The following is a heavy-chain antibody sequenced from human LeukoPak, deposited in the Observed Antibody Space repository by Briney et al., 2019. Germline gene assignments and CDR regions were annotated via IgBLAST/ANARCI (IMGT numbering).Heavy chain of an antibody. Sequence: GRSLRLSCAASGFIFDDYAMHWVRQAPGKGLEWVSGISWNSGSIGYADSVKGRFTISRDNAKNSLYLQVNSLRAEDTALYYCANTQSGYWGQGTLVTVSS. CDR3: ANTQSGY. CDR2: ISWNSGSI. V-gene: IGHV3-9*01. CDR1: GFIFDDYA. J-gene: IGHJ4*02.